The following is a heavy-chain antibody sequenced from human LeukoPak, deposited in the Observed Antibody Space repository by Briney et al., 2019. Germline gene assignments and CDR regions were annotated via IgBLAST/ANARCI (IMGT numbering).Heavy chain of an antibody. CDR1: GGTFTSYA. CDR2: IIPILGIA. CDR3: ARATTYNWFDS. Sequence: SVKVSCKASGGTFTSYAISWVRQAPGQGLEWMGRIIPILGIANYAQKFQGGVTITADKSTSTAYMELSSLRSEDTAVYYCARATTYNWFDSWGQGTLVTVSS. D-gene: IGHD2/OR15-2a*01. J-gene: IGHJ5*01. V-gene: IGHV1-69*04.